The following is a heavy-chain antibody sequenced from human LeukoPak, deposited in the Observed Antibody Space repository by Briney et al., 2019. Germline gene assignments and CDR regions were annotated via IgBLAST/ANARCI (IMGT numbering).Heavy chain of an antibody. J-gene: IGHJ1*01. V-gene: IGHV3-48*01. CDR2: ISSSSSI. CDR3: ARAYCGGDCYSHFQH. Sequence: GGSLRLSCAASGFTVSSNCMGWVRQAPGKGLEWVSYISSSSSIYYADFVKGRFTISRDNAKNSLYLQMNSLRAEDTAVYYCARAYCGGDCYSHFQHWGQGTLVTVSS. CDR1: GFTVSSNC. D-gene: IGHD2-21*02.